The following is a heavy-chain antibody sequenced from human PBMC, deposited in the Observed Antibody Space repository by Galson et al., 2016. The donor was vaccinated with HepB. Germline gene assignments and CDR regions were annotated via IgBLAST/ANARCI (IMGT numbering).Heavy chain of an antibody. D-gene: IGHD1-26*01. CDR2: IYPRDSET. Sequence: QSGAAVKKPGDSLKISCKTSGYSFTNYWIAWVRQMPGKGLEWMGIIYPRDSETRFNPSFEGLVTMSSDKSITTAYLQLINLKASDTAMYYCARVSSGTYYLMDYWGQGTLATVSS. J-gene: IGHJ4*02. CDR1: GYSFTNYW. CDR3: ARVSSGTYYLMDY. V-gene: IGHV5-51*01.